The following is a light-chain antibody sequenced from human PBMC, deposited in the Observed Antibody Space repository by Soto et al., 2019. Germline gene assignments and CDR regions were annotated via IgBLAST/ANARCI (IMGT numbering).Light chain of an antibody. J-gene: IGKJ4*02. Sequence: EIFMTQSPATLSVCPGERVILSCRASQSVGSTLAWYQQKPGQAPRLLIRGASTRATGVPARFSGSGSGTEFTLTISSLQSEDFAVYYCQQYSSSLTFGGGTTLEIK. CDR3: QQYSSSLT. V-gene: IGKV3-15*01. CDR1: QSVGST. CDR2: GAS.